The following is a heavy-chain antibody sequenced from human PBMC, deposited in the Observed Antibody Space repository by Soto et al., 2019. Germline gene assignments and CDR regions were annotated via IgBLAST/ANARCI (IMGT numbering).Heavy chain of an antibody. V-gene: IGHV5-51*01. CDR3: ARLPRDCNKTSCYYAGH. J-gene: IGHJ4*02. CDR2: MYPGDSDT. CDR1: GYDFNTNW. Sequence: GESLKISCRGSGYDFNTNWFGWVRQLPGRGLEWVGIMYPGDSDTRYNPSLQGHVTLPVDVTVSTAFLQWRSLETSDTGMYFCARLPRDCNKTSCYYAGHWGQGTQVTVSS. D-gene: IGHD3-3*01.